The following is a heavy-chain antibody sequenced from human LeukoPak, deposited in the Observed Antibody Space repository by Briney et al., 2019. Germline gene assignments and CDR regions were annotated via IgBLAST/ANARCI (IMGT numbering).Heavy chain of an antibody. Sequence: SVKVSCKASGGTFSSYAISWVRQAPGQGLEWMGGIIPIFGTANYAQKFQGRVTITADESTSTAYMELSSLRSEDTAVYYCAESYYYGSGDAFDIWGQGTMVTVSS. CDR3: AESYYYGSGDAFDI. V-gene: IGHV1-69*13. J-gene: IGHJ3*02. CDR2: IIPIFGTA. CDR1: GGTFSSYA. D-gene: IGHD3-10*01.